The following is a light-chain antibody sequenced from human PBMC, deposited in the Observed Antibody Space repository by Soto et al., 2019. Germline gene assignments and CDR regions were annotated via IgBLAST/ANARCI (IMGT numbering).Light chain of an antibody. CDR2: DAS. J-gene: IGKJ5*01. CDR3: QQRSNLPLIT. V-gene: IGKV3-11*01. Sequence: IGLPKSTATLSLSPGERATLSCMASQSVSSYLAWYQQKPGQAPRLLIYDASNRATGIPARFSGSGSGTDFTLTISSLEPEDFAVYYCQQRSNLPLITFGQGGLLEV. CDR1: QSVSSY.